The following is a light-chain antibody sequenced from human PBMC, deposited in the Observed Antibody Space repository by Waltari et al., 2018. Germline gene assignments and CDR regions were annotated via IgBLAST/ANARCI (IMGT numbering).Light chain of an antibody. Sequence: VILTQSPATLSLSPGERATLSCRASQSVSSSLAWYQQKPGQAPRLLIYGASSRATGIPDRFSGSGSGTDFTLTISSLEPEDFVVYYCQKYNDSPLTFGGGTKVEIK. CDR3: QKYNDSPLT. CDR2: GAS. V-gene: IGKV3-20*01. CDR1: QSVSSS. J-gene: IGKJ4*01.